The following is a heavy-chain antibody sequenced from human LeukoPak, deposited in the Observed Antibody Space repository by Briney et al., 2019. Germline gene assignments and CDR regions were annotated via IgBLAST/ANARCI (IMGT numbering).Heavy chain of an antibody. CDR2: IGAYNGNT. V-gene: IGHV1-18*01. J-gene: IGHJ4*02. D-gene: IGHD2-2*01. CDR3: ARDHQYDFDY. CDR1: GYTFATSG. Sequence: ASVKVSCKASGYTFATSGISWVRQAPGQGREWMGWIGAYNGNTKYVQKLQGRVTMTTETSTSTAYMELRSLRSDDTAVYYCARDHQYDFDYWGQGTLVTVSS.